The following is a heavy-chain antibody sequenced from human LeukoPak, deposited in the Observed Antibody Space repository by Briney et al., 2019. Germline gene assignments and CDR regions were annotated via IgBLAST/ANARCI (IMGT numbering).Heavy chain of an antibody. CDR1: GGSISSYY. CDR3: ARQYQLPIMDAFDI. Sequence: PSETLSLTCTVSGGSISSYYWSWIRQPPGKGLEWIGYIYYSGSTNYNPSLKSRVTISVDTSKNQFSLKLSSVTAADTAVYYCARQYQLPIMDAFDIWGQGTMVTVSS. D-gene: IGHD2-2*01. J-gene: IGHJ3*02. CDR2: IYYSGST. V-gene: IGHV4-59*01.